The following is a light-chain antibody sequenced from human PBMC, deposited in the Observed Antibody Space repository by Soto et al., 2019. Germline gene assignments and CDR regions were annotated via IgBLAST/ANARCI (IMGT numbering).Light chain of an antibody. J-gene: IGKJ5*01. Sequence: EIVMTQSPDTLSVSPGERATLSCRASQSVSGNLAWYQQKPGQAPRLLIYGASTRATDIPARFSGSGSGTEFTLTIGSLQSEDFAVYYCQQYNSWPPITFGQGTRLEIK. CDR1: QSVSGN. CDR2: GAS. V-gene: IGKV3-15*01. CDR3: QQYNSWPPIT.